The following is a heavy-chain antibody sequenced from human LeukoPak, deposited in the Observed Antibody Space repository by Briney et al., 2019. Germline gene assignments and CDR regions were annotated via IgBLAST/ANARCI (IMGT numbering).Heavy chain of an antibody. Sequence: SESLSLTCNVSGGSMSGYYWTWIRQPPGKGLEWVGHIHSTGSPTYNPSLKSRVTMSIDTSKNQFSLSLSSATAADTAFYYCARRRGGFGEGEFIYWGQGTLVTVSS. CDR2: IHSTGSP. V-gene: IGHV4-4*09. D-gene: IGHD3-16*01. CDR1: GGSMSGYY. CDR3: ARRRGGFGEGEFIY. J-gene: IGHJ4*02.